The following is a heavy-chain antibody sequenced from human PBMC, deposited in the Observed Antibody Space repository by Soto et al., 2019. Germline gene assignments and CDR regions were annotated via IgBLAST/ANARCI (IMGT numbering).Heavy chain of an antibody. J-gene: IGHJ6*03. Sequence: PSETLSLTCAVYGGSFSGYYWSWIRQPPEKGLEWIGEINHSGSTNYNPSLKSRVTISVDTSKNQFSLKLSSVTAADTAVYYCARVKYHYYYYMDVWGKGSTVTVSS. CDR3: ARVKYHYYYYMDV. D-gene: IGHD6-6*01. CDR2: INHSGST. V-gene: IGHV4-34*01. CDR1: GGSFSGYY.